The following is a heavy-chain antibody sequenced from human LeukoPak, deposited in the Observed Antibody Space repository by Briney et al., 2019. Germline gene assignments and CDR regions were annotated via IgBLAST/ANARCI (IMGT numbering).Heavy chain of an antibody. CDR1: GLTFSSYE. Sequence: PGGSLRLSCAASGLTFSSYEMNWVRQAPGKGLEWVSYISSSGSTIYYADPVKGRFTISRDNAKNSLYLQMNSLRAEYTSVYYCARPYSGYDSGMDVWGQGTTVTVSS. D-gene: IGHD5-12*01. J-gene: IGHJ6*02. CDR2: ISSSGSTI. V-gene: IGHV3-48*03. CDR3: ARPYSGYDSGMDV.